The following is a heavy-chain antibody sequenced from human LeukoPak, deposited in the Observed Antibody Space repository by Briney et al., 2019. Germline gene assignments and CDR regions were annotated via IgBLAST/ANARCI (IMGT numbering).Heavy chain of an antibody. CDR1: GGSITNNNW. CDR2: IYHSGST. J-gene: IGHJ6*02. Sequence: SETLSLTCAVSGGSITNNNWWSWVRQPPGKGLEWIGEIYHSGSTNYNPSLKSRVTISVDKSKNQFSLKLSSVTAADTAVYYCARSPTPSSWYGATYYYYGMDVWGQGTTVTVSS. D-gene: IGHD6-13*01. V-gene: IGHV4-4*02. CDR3: ARSPTPSSWYGATYYYYGMDV.